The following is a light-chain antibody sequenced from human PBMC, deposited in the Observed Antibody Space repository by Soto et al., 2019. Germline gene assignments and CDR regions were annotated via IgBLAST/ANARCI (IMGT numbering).Light chain of an antibody. V-gene: IGKV3-20*01. CDR3: QHYGSSWT. CDR1: QSVSNSY. CDR2: GAS. Sequence: EIVLTQSPGTLSLSPGEKATLSCRASQSVSNSYLAWYQQTPGRAPRLLIYGASNRATGIPDRFSGRGSGTDFTLTITRLEPEDFAMYYCQHYGSSWTFCQGTKVENK. J-gene: IGKJ1*01.